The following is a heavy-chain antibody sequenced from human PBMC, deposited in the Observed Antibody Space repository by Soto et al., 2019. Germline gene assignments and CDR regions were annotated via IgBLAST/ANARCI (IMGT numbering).Heavy chain of an antibody. CDR2: TSYDGSNK. CDR1: GFTFSTYA. V-gene: IGHV3-30-3*01. Sequence: QVQLVESGGGVVQPGRSLRLSCAASGFTFSTYAMHWVRQAPGKGLEWVAVTSYDGSNKYYADSVKGRFTISRDNSKNSLYLQMGSLRAEDSAVYYCARDHQIYCVGGSCYNDYWGQGTLVTVSS. D-gene: IGHD2-15*01. J-gene: IGHJ4*02. CDR3: ARDHQIYCVGGSCYNDY.